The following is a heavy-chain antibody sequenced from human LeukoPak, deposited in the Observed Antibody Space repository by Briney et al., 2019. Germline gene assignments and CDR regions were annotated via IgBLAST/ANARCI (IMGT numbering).Heavy chain of an antibody. Sequence: SETLSLTCSVSGGSISSGGYYWSWIRQPPGKGLEWIGYIYYSRSTSYNPSLKSRVTISINTSNNQFSLKLSSVTAADTAVYYFARVVGGTSGYYNWFDPWGQGTLVTVSS. J-gene: IGHJ5*02. CDR2: IYYSRST. CDR1: GGSISSGGYY. CDR3: ARVVGGTSGYYNWFDP. V-gene: IGHV4-31*03. D-gene: IGHD3-22*01.